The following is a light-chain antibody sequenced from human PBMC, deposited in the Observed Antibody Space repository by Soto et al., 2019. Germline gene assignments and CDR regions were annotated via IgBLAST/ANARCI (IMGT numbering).Light chain of an antibody. CDR2: AAS. J-gene: IGKJ2*01. CDR1: QSIANH. CDR3: QQSYNSHT. Sequence: DIPMTQSPSSLSASVGDRVTITCRASQSIANHLNWYQQKPGKAPKLLIYAASTLQSGVPSRFSGSGSETDFTLTISSLQFEDFATYYCQQSYNSHTFGQGTKLEIK. V-gene: IGKV1-39*01.